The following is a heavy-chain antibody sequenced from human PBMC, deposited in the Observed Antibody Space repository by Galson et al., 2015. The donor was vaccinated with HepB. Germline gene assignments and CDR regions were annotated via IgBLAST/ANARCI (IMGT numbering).Heavy chain of an antibody. CDR1: GFTFSSYG. D-gene: IGHD3-3*01. CDR3: ARDAYYDFWSGYSGNNYYYGMDA. J-gene: IGHJ6*02. V-gene: IGHV3-33*01. Sequence: SLRLSCAASGFTFSSYGMHWVRQAPGKGLEWVAVIWYDGSNKYYADSVKGRFTISRDNSKNTLYLQMNSLRAEDTAVYYCARDAYYDFWSGYSGNNYYYGMDAWGQGTTVTVSS. CDR2: IWYDGSNK.